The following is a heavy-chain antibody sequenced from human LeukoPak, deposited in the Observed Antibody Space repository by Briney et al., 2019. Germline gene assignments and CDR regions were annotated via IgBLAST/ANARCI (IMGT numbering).Heavy chain of an antibody. V-gene: IGHV4-4*07. Sequence: SETLSLTCTVSGGSISSYYWSWIRQPAGKGLEWIGRIYTSGSTNYNPSLESRVTMSVDTSKNQFSLKLSSVTAADTAVYYCARDRFLEWLGTWFDPWGQGTLVTVSS. J-gene: IGHJ5*02. D-gene: IGHD3-3*01. CDR1: GGSISSYY. CDR3: ARDRFLEWLGTWFDP. CDR2: IYTSGST.